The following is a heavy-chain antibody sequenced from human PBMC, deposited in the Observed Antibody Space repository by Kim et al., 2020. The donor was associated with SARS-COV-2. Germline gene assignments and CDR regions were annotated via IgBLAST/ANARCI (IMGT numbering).Heavy chain of an antibody. CDR1: GNTFTGSY. Sequence: ASVKVSCKASGNTFTGSYMHWVRQAPGQGLEWMGWVNPISGGTKFAQRFQGRVTMTRDTSISTAYMELRRLTSDDTAVFYCASGYSSTWFIHWGQGTLVT. CDR3: ASGYSSTWFIH. CDR2: VNPISGGT. V-gene: IGHV1-2*02. J-gene: IGHJ5*02. D-gene: IGHD2-2*01.